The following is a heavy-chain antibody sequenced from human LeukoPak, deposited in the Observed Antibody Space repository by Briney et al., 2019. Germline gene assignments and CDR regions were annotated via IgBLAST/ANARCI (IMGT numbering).Heavy chain of an antibody. CDR2: ISSSSSYI. CDR1: GFTFSSYS. Sequence: GGSLRLSCAASGFTFSSYSMNWVRQAPGKGLEWVSSISSSSSYIYYADSVKGRFTISRDNAKNSLYLQMNSLRAEDTAVYYCAKLTYYYGSGSYSITDYWGQGTLVTVSS. J-gene: IGHJ4*02. D-gene: IGHD3-10*01. CDR3: AKLTYYYGSGSYSITDY. V-gene: IGHV3-21*01.